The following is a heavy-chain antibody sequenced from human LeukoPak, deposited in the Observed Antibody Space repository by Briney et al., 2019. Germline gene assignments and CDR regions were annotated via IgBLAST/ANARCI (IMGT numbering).Heavy chain of an antibody. D-gene: IGHD3-16*02. CDR1: GYTFTGYY. V-gene: IGHV1-2*02. J-gene: IGHJ4*02. Sequence: ASVKVSCKASGYTFTGYYMHWVRQAPGQGLEWMGWINPNSGGTSYAQKFQGRVTMTRDTSTSTVYMELSSLRSEDTAVYYCARDLGPVAGLGELSFEPDYWGQGTLVTVSS. CDR3: ARDLGPVAGLGELSFEPDY. CDR2: INPNSGGT.